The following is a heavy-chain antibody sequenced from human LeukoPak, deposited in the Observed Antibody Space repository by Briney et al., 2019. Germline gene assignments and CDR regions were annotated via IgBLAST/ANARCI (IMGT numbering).Heavy chain of an antibody. J-gene: IGHJ6*03. V-gene: IGHV1-69*13. Sequence: SVKVSCKASGGTFSSYAISWVRQAPGQGLEWMGGIIPIFGTANYAQKFQGRVTITADESTSTAYMELSSLRSEDTAVYYCARTPGTPTDYGDTYYYYYMDVWGKGTTVTISS. CDR3: ARTPGTPTDYGDTYYYYYMDV. D-gene: IGHD4-17*01. CDR2: IIPIFGTA. CDR1: GGTFSSYA.